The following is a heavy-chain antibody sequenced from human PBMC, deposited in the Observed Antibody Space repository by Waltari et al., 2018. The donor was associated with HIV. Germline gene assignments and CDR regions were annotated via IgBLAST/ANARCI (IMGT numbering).Heavy chain of an antibody. D-gene: IGHD3-22*01. Sequence: QVQLQESGPGLVKPSQTLSLTCTVSGGSISSGTYYWSWIRQPAGKGLEWIGRIFTSGSTNYNPSLKSRVTISVDTSKNQFSLKLSSVTAADTAVYYCARDSPYYYDSSGYYKGYFDYWGQGTLVTVSS. CDR2: IFTSGST. CDR3: ARDSPYYYDSSGYYKGYFDY. CDR1: GGSISSGTYY. J-gene: IGHJ4*02. V-gene: IGHV4-61*02.